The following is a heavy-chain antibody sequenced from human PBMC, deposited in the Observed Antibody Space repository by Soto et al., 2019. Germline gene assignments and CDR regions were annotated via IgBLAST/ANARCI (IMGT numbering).Heavy chain of an antibody. CDR1: GASVSGDGSY. CDR2: IPNSGST. J-gene: IGHJ4*02. V-gene: IGHV4-30-4*01. D-gene: IGHD6-19*01. Sequence: QVQLQESGPGLVKPSQTLSLTCLVSGASVSGDGSYCSWIRQHPGKGLEFIGYIPNSGSTYSNPSIENRVAMSIGTSKNQFSLSLSSVTAADSAVYFCAIALGSEQWFFDNWGQGILVTVSS. CDR3: AIALGSEQWFFDN.